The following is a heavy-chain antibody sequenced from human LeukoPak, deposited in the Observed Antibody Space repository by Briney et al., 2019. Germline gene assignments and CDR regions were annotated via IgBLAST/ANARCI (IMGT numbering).Heavy chain of an antibody. CDR3: VRVGTNSDTGIDY. D-gene: IGHD4-23*01. V-gene: IGHV4-59*01. Sequence: PSXTLSLTGTVSGGSISSYYLSWVRQPRGKGLEWIGYIYYSGSTNYNPSLKSRVTISVDTSKNQFSLKLRSVTAADTAVYYSVRVGTNSDTGIDYWGQGTLVTVSS. J-gene: IGHJ4*02. CDR2: IYYSGST. CDR1: GGSISSYY.